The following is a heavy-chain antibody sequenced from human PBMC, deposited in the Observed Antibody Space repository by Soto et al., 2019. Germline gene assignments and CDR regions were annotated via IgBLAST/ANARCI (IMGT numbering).Heavy chain of an antibody. Sequence: SETLSLTCTVSGGSISSSYWSWIRQPPGKGLEWIGYIYYSGSTNYNPSLKSRVTISVDTSKNQFSLRLSSVTAADTAVYYCVRTDSSGWYYFDYWGQGTRVTVSS. D-gene: IGHD6-19*01. CDR3: VRTDSSGWYYFDY. V-gene: IGHV4-59*01. CDR2: IYYSGST. CDR1: GGSISSSY. J-gene: IGHJ4*02.